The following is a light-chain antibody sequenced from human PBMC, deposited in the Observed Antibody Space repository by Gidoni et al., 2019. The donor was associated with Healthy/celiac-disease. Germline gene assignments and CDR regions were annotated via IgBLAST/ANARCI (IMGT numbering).Light chain of an antibody. Sequence: SALTQPASVSGPPGQSSTISCTGTSSDVGGYNYVSWYQQHPVKAPKLMIYDVSNRPSGVSNRFSGSKSGNTASLTISGLQAEDEADYYCSSYTSSSTLVVFGGGTKLTVL. CDR3: SSYTSSSTLVV. J-gene: IGLJ2*01. CDR2: DVS. CDR1: SSDVGGYNY. V-gene: IGLV2-14*01.